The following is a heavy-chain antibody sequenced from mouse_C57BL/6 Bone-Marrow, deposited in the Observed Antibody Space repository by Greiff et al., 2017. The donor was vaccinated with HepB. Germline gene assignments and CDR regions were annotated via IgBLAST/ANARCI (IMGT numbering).Heavy chain of an antibody. Sequence: EVQLVESGGGLVQPKGSLKLSCAASGFSFNTYAMNWVRQAPGKGLEWVARIRSKSNNYATYYADSVKDRFTISRDDSESMLYLQMNNLKTEDTAMYYCVSRITTVVAHYYAMDYWGQGTSVTVSS. D-gene: IGHD1-1*01. CDR2: IRSKSNNYAT. V-gene: IGHV10-1*01. CDR3: VSRITTVVAHYYAMDY. J-gene: IGHJ4*01. CDR1: GFSFNTYA.